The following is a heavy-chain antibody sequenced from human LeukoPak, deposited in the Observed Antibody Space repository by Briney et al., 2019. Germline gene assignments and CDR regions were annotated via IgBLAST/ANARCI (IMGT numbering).Heavy chain of an antibody. Sequence: GGSLRLSCTASGFTFSNYWMGRVRQAPGKGLEWVANIKEDGTTIYYVDSVKGRFTISRDNAKNSLYLQMNSVRDEDTAVYYCARVVDYGWFDPWGQGTLVAVSS. J-gene: IGHJ5*02. CDR3: ARVVDYGWFDP. CDR1: GFTFSNYW. D-gene: IGHD3-16*01. CDR2: IKEDGTTI. V-gene: IGHV3-7*01.